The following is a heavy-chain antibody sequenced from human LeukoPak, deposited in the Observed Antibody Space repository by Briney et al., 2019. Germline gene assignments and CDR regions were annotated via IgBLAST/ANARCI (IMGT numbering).Heavy chain of an antibody. CDR2: INTGNGKT. Sequence: GASVKVSCKASGYTFTNYAMHWVRQAPGQRLEWMGWINTGNGKTTYSQKFQGRVTITRDTSASTCYMELSSLRSEDTAVYYCARNPSDCSGGSCGEWGQGTLVTVS. D-gene: IGHD2-15*01. CDR3: ARNPSDCSGGSCGE. J-gene: IGHJ4*02. V-gene: IGHV1-3*04. CDR1: GYTFTNYA.